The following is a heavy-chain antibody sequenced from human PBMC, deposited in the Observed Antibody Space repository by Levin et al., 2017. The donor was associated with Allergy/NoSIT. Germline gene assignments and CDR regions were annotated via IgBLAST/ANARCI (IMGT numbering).Heavy chain of an antibody. CDR2: ISPYNGDT. D-gene: IGHD5-18*01. J-gene: IGHJ3*02. CDR1: GYSFTNCG. Sequence: ASVKVSCKASGYSFTNCGISWVRQAPGQGLEWMGWISPYNGDTHYAQKFQGRVTMTTDTSTSTAYMELRSLRSDDTAVYYCARELADTAAATFDIWGQGTMVTVSS. CDR3: ARELADTAAATFDI. V-gene: IGHV1-18*01.